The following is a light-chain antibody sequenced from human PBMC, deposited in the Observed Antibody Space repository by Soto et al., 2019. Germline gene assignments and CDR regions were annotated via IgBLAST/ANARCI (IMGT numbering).Light chain of an antibody. J-gene: IGKJ2*01. CDR2: TTS. CDR1: QSIGGF. V-gene: IGKV1-39*01. Sequence: DIQMTQSPSSLSVSVGDRVTITCRASQSIGGFLNWYQQKLGKAPKLLIATTSYLQNGVPSRFSGSRSGTDFSLTISSLQPEDFATYYCQQSYLVPETFGRGTKVDIK. CDR3: QQSYLVPET.